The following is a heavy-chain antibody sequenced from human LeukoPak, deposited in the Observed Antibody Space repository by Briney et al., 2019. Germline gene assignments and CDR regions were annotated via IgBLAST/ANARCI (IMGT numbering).Heavy chain of an antibody. Sequence: PSETLSLTCAVYGGSFSGYYWSWIRQPPGKGLEWIGEINHSGSTNYNPSLKSRITISADTSKNQFSLKLSSVTAADTAVYYCARGRITMVRGVIIRSSPLFDYWGQGTLVTVSS. J-gene: IGHJ4*02. CDR3: ARGRITMVRGVIIRSSPLFDY. CDR2: INHSGST. V-gene: IGHV4-34*01. CDR1: GGSFSGYY. D-gene: IGHD3-10*01.